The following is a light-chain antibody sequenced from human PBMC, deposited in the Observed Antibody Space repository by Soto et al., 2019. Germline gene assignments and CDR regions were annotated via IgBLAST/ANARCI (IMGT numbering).Light chain of an antibody. V-gene: IGKV3-15*01. Sequence: EIVMTQSPATLSVSPGERATLSCGASQSVSSNLAWYQQKPGQAPRLVIYGASTRPTGIPARFSGSGSGTEFTLTISSLQSEDFAVYYCQQYNNWGTFGQGTKVEIK. CDR3: QQYNNWGT. CDR1: QSVSSN. J-gene: IGKJ1*01. CDR2: GAS.